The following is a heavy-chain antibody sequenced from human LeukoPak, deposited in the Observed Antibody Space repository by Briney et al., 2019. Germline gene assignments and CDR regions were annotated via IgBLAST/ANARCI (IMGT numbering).Heavy chain of an antibody. D-gene: IGHD6-13*01. CDR1: GFTVSSNY. Sequence: GGSLRLSCAASGFTVSSNYMSWVRQAPGKGLEWVSYISSSSSSIYYADSVRGRFTISRDNAKNSLYLQMNSLRAEDTAVYYCARGLQQLVRGYNYYFMDVWGKGTTVTVSS. V-gene: IGHV3-48*01. CDR3: ARGLQQLVRGYNYYFMDV. CDR2: ISSSSSSI. J-gene: IGHJ6*03.